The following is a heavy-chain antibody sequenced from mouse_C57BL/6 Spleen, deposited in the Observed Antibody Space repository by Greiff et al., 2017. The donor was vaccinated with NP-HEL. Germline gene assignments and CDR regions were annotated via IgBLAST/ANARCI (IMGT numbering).Heavy chain of an antibody. Sequence: QVHVKQPGAELVKPGASVKLSCKASGYTFTSYWMHWVKQRPGQGLEWIGMIHPNSGSTNYNEKFKSKATLTVDKSSSTAYMKLSSLTSEDSAVYYCARGPGWDYFDYWGQGTTLTVSS. J-gene: IGHJ2*01. D-gene: IGHD3-1*01. CDR3: ARGPGWDYFDY. V-gene: IGHV1-64*01. CDR1: GYTFTSYW. CDR2: IHPNSGST.